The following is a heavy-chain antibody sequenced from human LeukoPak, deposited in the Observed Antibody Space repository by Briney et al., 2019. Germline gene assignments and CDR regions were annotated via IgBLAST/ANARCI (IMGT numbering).Heavy chain of an antibody. J-gene: IGHJ4*02. D-gene: IGHD3-10*01. CDR2: IYYSGST. CDR3: ARIDMVRGEPSDYYFDY. CDR1: GGSISSYH. Sequence: PSETLSLTCTVSGGSISSYHWSWIRQPPGKGLEWIGYIYYSGSTNYNPSLKSRVTISVDTSKNQFSLKLSSVTAADTAVYYCARIDMVRGEPSDYYFDYWGQGTLVTVSS. V-gene: IGHV4-59*01.